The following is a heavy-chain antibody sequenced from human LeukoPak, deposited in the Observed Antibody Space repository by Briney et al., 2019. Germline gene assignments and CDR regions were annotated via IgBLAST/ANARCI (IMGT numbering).Heavy chain of an antibody. V-gene: IGHV5-51*01. J-gene: IGHJ3*02. CDR2: IYPGDSDT. CDR3: AMQLGFLGDAFDI. CDR1: GYSFPIYW. Sequence: GESLKISCKTSGYSFPIYWIGWVRQMPGKGLEWMGIIYPGDSDTRYSPSFQGQVTISADKSISTAYLQWSSLKASDTAMYYCAMQLGFLGDAFDIWGQGTMVTVSS. D-gene: IGHD6-6*01.